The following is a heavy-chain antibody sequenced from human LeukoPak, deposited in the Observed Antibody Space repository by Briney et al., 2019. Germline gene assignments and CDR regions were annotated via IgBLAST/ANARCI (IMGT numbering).Heavy chain of an antibody. CDR3: ARGPACSGGSCYYWFDP. J-gene: IGHJ5*02. CDR1: GYTFTNYT. D-gene: IGHD2-15*01. CDR2: IAAGNGNT. Sequence: ASVKVSCKASGYTFTNYTMHWVRQAPGQRLEWMGWIAAGNGNTRYSQKFQDRVTITRDTSASTAYMELSSLRAEDTAVYYCARGPACSGGSCYYWFDPWGQGTLVTVSS. V-gene: IGHV1-3*01.